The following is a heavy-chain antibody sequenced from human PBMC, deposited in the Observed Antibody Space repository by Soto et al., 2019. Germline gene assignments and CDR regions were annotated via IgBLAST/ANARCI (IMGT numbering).Heavy chain of an antibody. CDR2: IRGSGDTT. V-gene: IGHV3-23*01. D-gene: IGHD3-16*01. CDR3: AKDGGGGFIAGIDY. CDR1: GFTFSTFA. J-gene: IGHJ4*02. Sequence: GGSLRLSCAASGFTFSTFAMSWVRQAPGKGLEWVSAIRGSGDTTYYADSVKGRFTISRDNSKNTLYLQMNSLRAEDTAVFYCAKDGGGGFIAGIDYWGQGTLVTVSS.